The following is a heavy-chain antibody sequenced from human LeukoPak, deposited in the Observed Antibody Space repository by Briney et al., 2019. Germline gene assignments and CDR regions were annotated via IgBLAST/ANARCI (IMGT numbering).Heavy chain of an antibody. CDR3: ARGPDVWFGESNYYFDY. J-gene: IGHJ4*02. CDR2: ISAYNGNT. D-gene: IGHD3-10*01. CDR1: GYTFTIYG. Sequence: ASVKVSFKASGYTFTIYGISWVRQAPGQGREWMGWISAYNGNTNYTQKLQGRVTITTDTSTSTAYMELRSLRSDDTAVYYCARGPDVWFGESNYYFDYWGQGTLVTVSS. V-gene: IGHV1-18*01.